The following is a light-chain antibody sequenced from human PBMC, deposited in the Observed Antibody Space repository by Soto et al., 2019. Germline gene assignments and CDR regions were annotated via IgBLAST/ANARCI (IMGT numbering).Light chain of an antibody. Sequence: EIVLTQSPGTLYLSPGERATLSCRASQSVGSRFLASYQQKPGQAPRLLIYGASNRATGIPDRFSGSGSGTDFTLTISRLEPEDFAVYYCQQSGTSPPVAFGGGTKVEIK. CDR2: GAS. CDR1: QSVGSRF. V-gene: IGKV3-20*01. J-gene: IGKJ4*01. CDR3: QQSGTSPPVA.